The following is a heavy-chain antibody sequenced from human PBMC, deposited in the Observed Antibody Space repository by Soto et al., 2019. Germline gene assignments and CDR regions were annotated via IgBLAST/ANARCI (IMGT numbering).Heavy chain of an antibody. D-gene: IGHD3-22*01. V-gene: IGHV4-31*03. CDR1: GGSISSGGYY. CDR2: IYYSGST. CDR3: ARGDKDDSSGYLNWFDP. Sequence: SETLSLTCTVSGGSISSGGYYWSWIRQHPGKGLEWIGYIYYSGSTYYNPSLKSRVTISVDTSKNQFSLKLSSVTAADTAVYYCARGDKDDSSGYLNWFDPWGQGPLVP. J-gene: IGHJ5*02.